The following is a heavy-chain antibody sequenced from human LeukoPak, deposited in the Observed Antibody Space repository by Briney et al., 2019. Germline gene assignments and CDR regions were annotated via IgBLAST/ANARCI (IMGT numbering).Heavy chain of an antibody. Sequence: ASVKVSCKASGYTFTGYYMHWVRQAPGQGLEWMGIINPSGGSTSYAQKFQGRVTMTRDMSTSTVYMELSSLRSEDTAVYYCARDGAENNSYGHLTYYYYYMDVWGKGTTVTVSS. CDR1: GYTFTGYY. CDR3: ARDGAENNSYGHLTYYYYYMDV. V-gene: IGHV1-46*01. D-gene: IGHD5-18*01. J-gene: IGHJ6*03. CDR2: INPSGGST.